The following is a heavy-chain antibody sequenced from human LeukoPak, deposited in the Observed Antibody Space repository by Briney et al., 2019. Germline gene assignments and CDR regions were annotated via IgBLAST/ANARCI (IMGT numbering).Heavy chain of an antibody. J-gene: IGHJ4*02. CDR1: GYSFTNYW. CDR2: IDPSDSYT. V-gene: IGHV5-10-1*01. Sequence: GESLRISCKSSGYSFTNYWINWVRQMPGKGLEWMGKIDPSDSYTNYSPSFQGHVTISADKSISTAYLQWSSLKASDTAMYYCARSLSSGWPGFGYWGQGALVTVSS. D-gene: IGHD6-19*01. CDR3: ARSLSSGWPGFGY.